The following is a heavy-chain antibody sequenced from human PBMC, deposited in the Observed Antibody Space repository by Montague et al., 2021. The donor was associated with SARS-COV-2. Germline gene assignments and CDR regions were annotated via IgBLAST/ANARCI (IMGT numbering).Heavy chain of an antibody. CDR2: TYYRSKYYN. D-gene: IGHD1-26*01. CDR1: GDSVSRNSAA. J-gene: IGHJ4*02. V-gene: IGHV6-1*01. CDR3: ARTSASSDY. Sequence: CAISGDSVSRNSAAWNWIRQSPSRRLEWLGRTYYRSKYYNDYAVSVKSRITINPDTSKNQISLQLNSVTPEDTAVYYCARTSASSDYWGQGTLVTVSS.